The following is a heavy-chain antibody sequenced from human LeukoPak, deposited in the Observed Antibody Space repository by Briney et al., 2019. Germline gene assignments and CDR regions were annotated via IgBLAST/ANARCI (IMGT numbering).Heavy chain of an antibody. V-gene: IGHV3-30*02. J-gene: IGHJ4*02. D-gene: IGHD2-21*01. CDR2: IRYDGSNK. Sequence: GGSLRLSCAASGFTFSSYGMHWVGQAPGKRLEWVAFIRYDGSNKYYADSVKGRFTISRDNSKNTLYLQMNSLRAEDTAVYYCAKDPTPGFVVVIAIPDYWGQGTLVTVSS. CDR1: GFTFSSYG. CDR3: AKDPTPGFVVVIAIPDY.